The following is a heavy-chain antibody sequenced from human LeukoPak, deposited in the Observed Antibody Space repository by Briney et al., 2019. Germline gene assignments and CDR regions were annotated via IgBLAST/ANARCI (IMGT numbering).Heavy chain of an antibody. D-gene: IGHD7-27*01. CDR2: ISGDGASA. V-gene: IGHV3-43*02. CDR3: AKDDSTGGFDY. CDR1: GFSFDDSA. Sequence: GGSLRLSCAASGFSFDDSAMYWVRQAPGKGLEWVSLISGDGASAFYADSVKGRFTISRDNSKNSLYLQMNSLRTEDTAFYYCAKDDSTGGFDYWGQGNPGHRLL. J-gene: IGHJ4*02.